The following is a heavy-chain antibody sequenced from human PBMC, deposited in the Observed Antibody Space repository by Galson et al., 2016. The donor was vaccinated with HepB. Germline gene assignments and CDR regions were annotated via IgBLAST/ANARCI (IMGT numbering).Heavy chain of an antibody. J-gene: IGHJ4*02. V-gene: IGHV5-51*01. CDR2: IYPRDSDT. Sequence: QSGAEVKKPGESLKISCKASGYGFSSSWIAWVRQMPGKGLEWMGVIYPRDSDTRYSPSFQGQVSISADKSISTAYLQWSSLKASDTAMYFCVRGGDFWSGYPDYWGQGTLVTVSS. CDR3: VRGGDFWSGYPDY. CDR1: GYGFSSSW. D-gene: IGHD3-3*01.